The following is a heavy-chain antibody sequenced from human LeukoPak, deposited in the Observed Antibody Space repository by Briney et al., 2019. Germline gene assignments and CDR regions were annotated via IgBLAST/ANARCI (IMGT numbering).Heavy chain of an antibody. CDR2: IIPIFGTA. CDR3: AREERADYYDSSGYYGY. CDR1: GGTFSSYA. Sequence: SVKVSCKXSGGTFSSYAISWVRQAPGQGLEWMGRIIPIFGTANYAQKFQGRVTITTDESTSTAYMELSSLRSEDTAVYYCAREERADYYDSSGYYGYWGQGTLVTVSS. V-gene: IGHV1-69*05. D-gene: IGHD3-22*01. J-gene: IGHJ4*02.